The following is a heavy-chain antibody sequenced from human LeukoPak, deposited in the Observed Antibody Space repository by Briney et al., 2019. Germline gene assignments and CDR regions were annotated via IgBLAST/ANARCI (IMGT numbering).Heavy chain of an antibody. J-gene: IGHJ4*02. CDR2: IWYDGSNK. CDR1: GFTFSSYG. V-gene: IGHV3-33*01. CDR3: ARDNGDGYKLDY. D-gene: IGHD5-24*01. Sequence: PGRSLRLSCAASGFTFSSYGMHGVRQAPGKGLEWVAVIWYDGSNKYYADSVKGRFTISRDNSKNTLYLQMNSLRAEDTAVYYCARDNGDGYKLDYWGQGTLVTVSS.